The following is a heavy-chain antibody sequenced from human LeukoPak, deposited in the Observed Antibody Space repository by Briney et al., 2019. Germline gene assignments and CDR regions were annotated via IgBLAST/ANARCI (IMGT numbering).Heavy chain of an antibody. V-gene: IGHV3-30-3*01. J-gene: IGHJ5*02. CDR1: GFTFSSYA. CDR2: ISYDGGNK. CDR3: ARGKPSIFGVVIIDDWFDP. D-gene: IGHD3-3*01. Sequence: GGSLRLSCAASGFTFSSYALHWVRQAPGKGLEWVAVISYDGGNKYYADSVKGRFTISRDNSKNTLYLQMNSLRAEDTAVYYCARGKPSIFGVVIIDDWFDPWGQGTLVTVSS.